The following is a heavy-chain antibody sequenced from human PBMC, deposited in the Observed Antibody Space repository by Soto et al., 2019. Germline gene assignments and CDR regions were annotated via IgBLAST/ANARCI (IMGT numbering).Heavy chain of an antibody. CDR3: ARGGYYFYMDV. J-gene: IGHJ6*03. D-gene: IGHD1-26*01. Sequence: QVQLQESGPGLVKPSETLSLTCAVSGGSISISNWWSWVRQTPGKGLEWIGQIHHSGSTNYSPSLTSRVTIPVDKSKNQLSLKMNSVTAADTAVYYCARGGYYFYMDVWGKGTTVTVSS. V-gene: IGHV4-4*02. CDR1: GGSISISNW. CDR2: IHHSGST.